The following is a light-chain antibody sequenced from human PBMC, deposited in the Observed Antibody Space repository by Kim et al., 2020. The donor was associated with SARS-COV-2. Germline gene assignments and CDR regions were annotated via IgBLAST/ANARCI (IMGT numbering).Light chain of an antibody. J-gene: IGKJ1*01. Sequence: DIQMTQSPSTLSASVGDRVTITCRASQSISSYLAWYQQKPGKAPELLIYKASILESGVPSRFSGSGSGTEFTLTISSLQPDYFASFYSHHYKTSPWTFGLGTKVDIK. CDR1: QSISSY. V-gene: IGKV1-5*03. CDR3: HHYKTSPWT. CDR2: KAS.